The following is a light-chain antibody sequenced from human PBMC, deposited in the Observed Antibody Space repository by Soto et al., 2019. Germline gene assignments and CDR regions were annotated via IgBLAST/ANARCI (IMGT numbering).Light chain of an antibody. CDR1: QSVSSAY. J-gene: IGKJ2*01. Sequence: EIVLTQSPGTLSLSPGERATLSCRASQSVSSAYLCWHQQIPGPAPRLIIYGASSTATVITYSVSGSGSGTDLTLTIMGPEPVAFAVYYCHQAGSSFYTFGQGTKLEIK. V-gene: IGKV3-20*01. CDR2: GAS. CDR3: HQAGSSFYT.